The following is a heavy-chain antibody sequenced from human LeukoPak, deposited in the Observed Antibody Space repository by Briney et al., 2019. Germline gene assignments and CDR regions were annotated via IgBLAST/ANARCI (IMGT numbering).Heavy chain of an antibody. CDR3: AKRGSNKYFDY. CDR1: GFTFSSYA. Sequence: GGSLRLSCAASGFTFSSYAMSWVRQAPGKGLEWVSAISSSGSSTYYADSVKGRFTISRDNSKNTLYLQMSSLRAEDTAVYYCAKRGSNKYFDYWGQRTLVTVSS. J-gene: IGHJ4*02. D-gene: IGHD2-15*01. V-gene: IGHV3-23*01. CDR2: ISSSGSST.